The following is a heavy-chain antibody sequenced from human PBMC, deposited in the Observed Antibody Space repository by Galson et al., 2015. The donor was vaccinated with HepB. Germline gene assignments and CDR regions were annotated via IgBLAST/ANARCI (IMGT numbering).Heavy chain of an antibody. CDR1: GGTFSSYA. CDR2: IIPIFGIA. Sequence: SVKVSCKASGGTFSSYAISWVRQAPGQGLEWMGGIIPIFGIANYAQKFQGRVTITADKSTSTAYMELSSLRSEDTAVYYCARNWNHKPFDYWGQGTLVTVPS. V-gene: IGHV1-69*10. CDR3: ARNWNHKPFDY. J-gene: IGHJ4*02. D-gene: IGHD1-14*01.